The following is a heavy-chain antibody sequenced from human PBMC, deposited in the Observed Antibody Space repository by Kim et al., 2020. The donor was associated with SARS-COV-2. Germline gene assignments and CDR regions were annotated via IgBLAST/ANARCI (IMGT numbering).Heavy chain of an antibody. CDR1: GGTFSSYA. CDR3: SIDTHDSSGYRGLVDY. CDR2: LIPIFGTA. D-gene: IGHD3-22*01. J-gene: IGHJ4*02. V-gene: IGHV1-69*13. Sequence: SVKVSCKASGGTFSSYAISWVRQAPGQGLEWMGGLIPIFGTANYAQKFQGRVTITADESTSTAYMELSSLRSEDTAVYYCSIDTHDSSGYRGLVDYWSQGTLVTVSS.